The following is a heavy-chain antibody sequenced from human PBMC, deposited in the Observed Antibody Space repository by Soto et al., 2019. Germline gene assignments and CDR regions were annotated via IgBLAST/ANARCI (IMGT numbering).Heavy chain of an antibody. CDR1: GFIISDHY. J-gene: IGHJ5*02. CDR3: ARCGSFDP. V-gene: IGHV3-72*01. CDR2: TRDKANRYTT. D-gene: IGHD6-25*01. Sequence: EVQLVESGGGWVQPGGSLRLSCAVSGFIISDHYVDWVRQAPGKGLEWVGRTRDKANRYTTLYAASVKGRFTISRDDSKNSLYLQMNSLKTEDTAVYYCARCGSFDPWGQGTLVTVS.